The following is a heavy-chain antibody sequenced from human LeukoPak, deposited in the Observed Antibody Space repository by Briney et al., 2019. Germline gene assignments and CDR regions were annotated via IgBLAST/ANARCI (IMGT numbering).Heavy chain of an antibody. CDR3: ARALNYDFWSGYSIDYYYGMDV. Sequence: SETLSLTCAVYGGSFSGYYWSWIRQPPGKGLEWIGEINHSGSTNYNPSLKSRVTISVDTSKNQFSLELSSVTAADTAVYYCARALNYDFWSGYSIDYYYGMDVWGQGTTVTVSS. D-gene: IGHD3-3*01. CDR1: GGSFSGYY. V-gene: IGHV4-34*01. J-gene: IGHJ6*02. CDR2: INHSGST.